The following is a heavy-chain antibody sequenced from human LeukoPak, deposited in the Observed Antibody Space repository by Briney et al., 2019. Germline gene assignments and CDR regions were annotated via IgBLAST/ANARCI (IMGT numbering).Heavy chain of an antibody. CDR3: AREGLNMVRGVIPKEAWGWFDP. V-gene: IGHV4-38-2*02. D-gene: IGHD3-10*01. CDR2: IYHSGST. J-gene: IGHJ5*02. CDR1: GYSISSGYY. Sequence: SETLSLTCTVSGYSISSGYYWGWIRQPPGKGLEWIGSIYHSGSTYYNPSLKSRVTISVDTSKNQFSLKLSSVTAADTAVYYCAREGLNMVRGVIPKEAWGWFDPWGQGTLVTVSS.